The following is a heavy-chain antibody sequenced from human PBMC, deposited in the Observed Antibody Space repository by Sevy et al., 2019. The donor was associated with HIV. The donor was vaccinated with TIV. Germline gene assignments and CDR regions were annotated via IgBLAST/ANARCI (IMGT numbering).Heavy chain of an antibody. Sequence: GGSLRLSCAASGFTFRNYDMKWVRQAPGKGLEYVSSISSTSSYIYYADSVKGRFTISRYNAKNSLYLQMNSLRAEDTSVYYCARDLITVVRGIIDYWGQGTLVTVSS. V-gene: IGHV3-21*01. CDR2: ISSTSSYI. D-gene: IGHD3-10*01. CDR1: GFTFRNYD. CDR3: ARDLITVVRGIIDY. J-gene: IGHJ4*02.